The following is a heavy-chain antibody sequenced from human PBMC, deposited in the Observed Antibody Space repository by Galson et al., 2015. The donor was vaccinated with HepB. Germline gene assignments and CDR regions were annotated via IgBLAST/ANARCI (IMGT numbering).Heavy chain of an antibody. Sequence: ETLSLTCSVSGGSIINNDYYWGWIRQPPGKGLEWIGSIFYTGKPFYNPSLKSRVIISVDRSKNQFSLKLYSVTAADTAVFYCARHGGDDLSSRPHPVDYWGRGTLVTVAS. V-gene: IGHV4-39*01. CDR3: ARHGGDDLSSRPHPVDY. CDR2: IFYTGKP. D-gene: IGHD5-24*01. CDR1: GGSIINNDYY. J-gene: IGHJ4*02.